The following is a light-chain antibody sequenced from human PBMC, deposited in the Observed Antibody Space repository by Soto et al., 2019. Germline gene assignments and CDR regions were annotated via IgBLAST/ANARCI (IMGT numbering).Light chain of an antibody. J-gene: IGKJ4*01. V-gene: IGKV3-15*01. CDR3: QQYGNSLT. CDR2: AAS. Sequence: EIVMTQSPATLSVSPGERATLSCRASQSISSNLGWYQQKPGQAPRLLIFAASTRATGVPARFSGSGSGTDFTLTITRLEPEDFAVYYCQQYGNSLTFGGGTKVDI. CDR1: QSISSN.